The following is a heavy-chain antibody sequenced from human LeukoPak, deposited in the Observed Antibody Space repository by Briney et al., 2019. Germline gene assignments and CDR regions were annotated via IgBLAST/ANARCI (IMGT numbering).Heavy chain of an antibody. CDR3: AKGSYYDSSGSFYFDY. D-gene: IGHD3-22*01. CDR2: ISGSGDNT. Sequence: GGSLRLSCAVSGFTFSSYRMSWVRQAPGKGLEWVSGISGSGDNTYYADSVKGRFTISRDNSKNTLYVQVNSLGTEDTAAYYCAKGSYYDSSGSFYFDYWGQGTLVTVSS. CDR1: GFTFSSYR. J-gene: IGHJ4*02. V-gene: IGHV3-23*01.